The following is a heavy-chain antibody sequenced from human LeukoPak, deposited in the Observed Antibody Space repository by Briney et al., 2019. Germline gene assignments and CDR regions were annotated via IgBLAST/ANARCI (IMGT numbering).Heavy chain of an antibody. J-gene: IGHJ4*01. CDR3: AREVAGNDC. D-gene: IGHD2-15*01. CDR1: GFTFSSYT. V-gene: IGHV3-21*01. CDR2: ISTSSNYI. Sequence: GGSLRLSCAASGFTFSSYTMNWVRQAPGKGLEWVSSISTSSNYIYYADSVKGRFTISRDNSKNSLYLQMDSLRADGTAVYYCAREVAGNDCWGQGTLVTVSS.